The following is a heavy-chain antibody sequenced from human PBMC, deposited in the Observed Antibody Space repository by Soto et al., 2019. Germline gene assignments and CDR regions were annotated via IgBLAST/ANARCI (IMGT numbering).Heavy chain of an antibody. CDR3: AKVYIIGSGWYDAFDI. CDR1: GFTFSSYG. J-gene: IGHJ3*02. Sequence: GGSLRLSCAASGFTFSSYGMHWVRQAPGKGLEWVAVIWYDGSNKYYAGSVKGRFTISRDNSKNTLYLQMNSLRAEDTAVYYCAKVYIIGSGWYDAFDIWGQGKMVTVSS. V-gene: IGHV3-33*06. D-gene: IGHD6-19*01. CDR2: IWYDGSNK.